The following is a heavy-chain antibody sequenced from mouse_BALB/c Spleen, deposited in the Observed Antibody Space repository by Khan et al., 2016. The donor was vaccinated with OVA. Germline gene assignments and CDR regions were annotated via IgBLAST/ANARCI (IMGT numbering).Heavy chain of an antibody. Sequence: QVQLKQSGPGLVAPSQSLSITCTVYGYSLTRYGVHWVRQPPGKGLEWLGLIWAGGSTNYNWALMSRLSISIDNSKFLVFLIMNSLQTDDTALYYCARSKYLARYWGQGTTLTVSS. CDR2: IWAGGST. J-gene: IGHJ2*01. D-gene: IGHD3-3*01. CDR1: GYSLTRYG. V-gene: IGHV2-9*02. CDR3: ARSKYLARY.